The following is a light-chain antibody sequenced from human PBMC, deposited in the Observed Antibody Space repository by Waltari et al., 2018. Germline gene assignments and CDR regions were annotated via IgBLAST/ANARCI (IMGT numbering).Light chain of an antibody. V-gene: IGLV1-51*02. CDR1: SSNIGNNY. CDR3: GTWDSSLSGAV. Sequence: QSVLTQPPSVSAAPGQRVTISCSGGSSNIGNNYVSWYRQFPGTAPKLLIYEASERPSGIPGRFSGSKSGTSATLDITGLQAGDEADYYCGTWDSSLSGAVFRGGTHLTVL. J-gene: IGLJ7*01. CDR2: EAS.